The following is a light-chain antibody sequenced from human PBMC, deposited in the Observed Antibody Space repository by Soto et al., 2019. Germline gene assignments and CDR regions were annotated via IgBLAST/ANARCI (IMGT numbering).Light chain of an antibody. J-gene: IGLJ3*02. CDR2: GVT. CDR3: YSYAGRNIWV. Sequence: QSVLAQPPSASGSPGQSVTISCTGSGSDIGAYNFVSWYQQHPGKAPKLMIFGVTERPSGVPDRFSGSKSGNTASLTVSGLQADDEAVYYCYSYAGRNIWVFGGGTKLPVL. V-gene: IGLV2-8*01. CDR1: GSDIGAYNF.